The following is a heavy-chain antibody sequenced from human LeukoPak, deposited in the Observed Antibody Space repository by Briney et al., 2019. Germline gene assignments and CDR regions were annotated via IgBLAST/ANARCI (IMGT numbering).Heavy chain of an antibody. CDR2: IYYSGST. CDR3: ASIAVAGMTPVVNFQH. CDR1: GGTISSYY. D-gene: IGHD6-19*01. J-gene: IGHJ1*01. V-gene: IGHV4-59*01. Sequence: PSETLSLTCTVSGGTISSYYWSWIRQPPGRGLEWIGYIYYSGSTNYNPSLKSRVTISVDTSKNQFSLKLSSVTAADTAVYYCASIAVAGMTPVVNFQHWGQGTLVTVSS.